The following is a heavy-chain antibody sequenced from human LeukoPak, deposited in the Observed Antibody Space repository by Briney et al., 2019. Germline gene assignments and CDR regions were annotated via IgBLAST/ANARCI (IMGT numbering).Heavy chain of an antibody. CDR1: GYTFTSYD. V-gene: IGHV1-8*01. J-gene: IGHJ4*02. CDR2: MNPNSGNT. CDR3: ARGRGYGGNSMSDY. D-gene: IGHD4-23*01. Sequence: ASVKVSCKASGYTFTSYDINWVRQATGQGLEWMGWMNPNSGNTGYAQKFQGRGTMTRNTYISTAYMELGSLRSEDTAVYYCARGRGYGGNSMSDYWGQGTLVTVSS.